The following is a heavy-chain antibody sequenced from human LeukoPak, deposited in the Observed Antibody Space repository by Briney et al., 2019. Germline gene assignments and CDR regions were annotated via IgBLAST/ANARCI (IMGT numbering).Heavy chain of an antibody. CDR3: ARGLGGFWGGYPSSYMDV. V-gene: IGHV3-21*01. J-gene: IGHJ6*03. Sequence: PGGSLRLSCAASGFTFSSYSMNWVRQAPGKGLEWGSAISSSSSYIYYAASVKGRFTISRDNAKNSLYLQMNSLRAEDTAVYYCARGLGGFWGGYPSSYMDVWGKGTTVTVSS. CDR1: GFTFSSYS. CDR2: ISSSSSYI. D-gene: IGHD3-3*01.